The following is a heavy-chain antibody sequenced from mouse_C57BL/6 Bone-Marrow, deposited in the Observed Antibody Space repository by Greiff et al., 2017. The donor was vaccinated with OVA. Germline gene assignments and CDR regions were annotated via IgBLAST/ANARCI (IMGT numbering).Heavy chain of an antibody. CDR3: ARRSGSSYDGYFDV. J-gene: IGHJ1*03. CDR2: ISSGGSYT. Sequence: EVKLQESGGDLVKPGGSLKLSCAASGFTFSSYGMSWVRQTPDKRLEWVATISSGGSYTYYPDSVKGRFTISRDNAKNTLYLQMSSLKSEDTAMYYCARRSGSSYDGYFDVWGTGTTVTVSS. D-gene: IGHD1-1*01. V-gene: IGHV5-6*02. CDR1: GFTFSSYG.